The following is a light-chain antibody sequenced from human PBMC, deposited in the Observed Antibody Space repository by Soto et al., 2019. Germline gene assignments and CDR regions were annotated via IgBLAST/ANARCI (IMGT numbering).Light chain of an antibody. CDR1: SGDVGTYNY. V-gene: IGLV2-14*01. Sequence: QSALTQPASVSGSPGQSITISCTGTSGDVGTYNYVSWYLQHPGKAPKLMIYDVSNRPSGVSNRLSGSKSGNTASLTISGLQAEDEADYYCSSYSSSGTRYVFGTGTKVTV. CDR3: SSYSSSGTRYV. CDR2: DVS. J-gene: IGLJ1*01.